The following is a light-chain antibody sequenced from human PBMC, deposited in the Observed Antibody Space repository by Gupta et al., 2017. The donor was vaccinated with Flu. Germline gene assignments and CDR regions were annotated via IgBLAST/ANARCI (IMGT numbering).Light chain of an antibody. CDR1: QNITSY. CDR2: AAS. J-gene: IGKJ2*01. V-gene: IGKV1-39*01. Sequence: DIQMTQSPSSLSASVGDRVTITCRASQNITSYLNWYQQKPGRAPNLLIYAASKLQSGVPSRFSGGGSGTDFTLTITSLQSDDFATYYCQQSYSTPRTFGQGTKLEIK. CDR3: QQSYSTPRT.